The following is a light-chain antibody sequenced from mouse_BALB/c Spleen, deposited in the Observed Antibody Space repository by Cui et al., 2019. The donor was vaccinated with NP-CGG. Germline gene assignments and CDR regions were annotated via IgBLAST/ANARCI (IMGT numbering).Light chain of an antibody. Sequence: QAVVTQESALTTSPGETVTLTCRSSTGAVTTSNYANWVQEKPEHLFTGLIGVTNNRAPGVPARFSGSLIGDKAALTITGAQTEDETIYFCALWYSNHWVFGGGTKLTVL. CDR2: VTN. CDR3: ALWYSNHWV. V-gene: IGLV1*01. J-gene: IGLJ1*01. CDR1: TGAVTTSNY.